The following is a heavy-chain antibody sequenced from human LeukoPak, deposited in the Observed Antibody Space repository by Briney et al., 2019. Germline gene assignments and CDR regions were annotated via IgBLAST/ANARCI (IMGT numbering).Heavy chain of an antibody. CDR1: GYIFTNYW. D-gene: IGHD1-26*01. J-gene: IGHJ4*02. CDR2: IYPGDSDT. CDR3: ARRSGSFQGDYNFDY. V-gene: IGHV5-51*01. Sequence: GESLKISCQGSGYIFTNYWIAWVRQMPGKGLEWMGIIYPGDSDTRYSPSFQGQVTISADKSIKTAYLQWSSLKASDTAMYYCARRSGSFQGDYNFDYWGQGTLVTVSS.